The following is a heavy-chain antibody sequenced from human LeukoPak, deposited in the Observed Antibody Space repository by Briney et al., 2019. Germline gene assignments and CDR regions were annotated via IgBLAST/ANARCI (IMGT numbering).Heavy chain of an antibody. Sequence: GASVKVSCKASGYTFTSYHMHWVRQAPGQGLEWMGIINPSGGGAAYAQKFQGRVTMTRDTSTSTVYMELSSLRSEDTAVYYCARVGSSDYTYNWFDPWGQGTLVTVSS. J-gene: IGHJ5*02. V-gene: IGHV1-46*01. D-gene: IGHD3-10*01. CDR2: INPSGGGA. CDR3: ARVGSSDYTYNWFDP. CDR1: GYTFTSYH.